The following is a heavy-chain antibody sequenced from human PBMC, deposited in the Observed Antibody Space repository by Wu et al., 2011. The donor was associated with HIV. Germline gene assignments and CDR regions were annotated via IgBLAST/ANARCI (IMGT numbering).Heavy chain of an antibody. J-gene: IGHJ4*02. CDR2: INPKNGGT. CDR3: ARPYCSDGNCLGFDY. CDR1: GYTFTGYY. Sequence: QVQLVQSGAEVKKPGASVKVSCKASGYTFTGYYMYWVRQAPGQGLEWMGWINPKNGGTNYAQKFQGRVTMTRDTSISTAYMELSRLRSDDTAVYYCARPYCSDGNCLGFDYWGPREPVVTVSS. D-gene: IGHD2-15*01. V-gene: IGHV1-2*02.